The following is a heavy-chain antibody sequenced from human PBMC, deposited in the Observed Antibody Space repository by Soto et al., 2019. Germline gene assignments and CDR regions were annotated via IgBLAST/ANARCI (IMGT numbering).Heavy chain of an antibody. V-gene: IGHV4-59*01. CDR2: IYYSGST. Sequence: QVQLQESGPGLVKPSETLSLTCTVSGGSISSYYWSWIRQPPGKGLEWIGYIYYSGSTNYNPSLKSRVTISVDTSKNQFSLKLSSVTAADTAVYYCARGMVGMDAFDIWGQGTMVTVSS. CDR3: ARGMVGMDAFDI. D-gene: IGHD2-15*01. CDR1: GGSISSYY. J-gene: IGHJ3*02.